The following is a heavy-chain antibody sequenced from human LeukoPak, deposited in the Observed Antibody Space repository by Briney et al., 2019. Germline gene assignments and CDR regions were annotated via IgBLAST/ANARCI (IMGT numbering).Heavy chain of an antibody. J-gene: IGHJ4*02. D-gene: IGHD6-13*01. CDR2: IRYDGSNK. CDR3: VKDRVKPSQFDY. Sequence: GGSLRLSCAASGFTFSSYGMHWVRQAPGKGLEWVAFIRYDGSNKYYADSVKGRFTISRDNSKNTLFLQMTSLRVEDTAVYYCVKDRVKPSQFDYWGQGTLVTVSS. CDR1: GFTFSSYG. V-gene: IGHV3-30*02.